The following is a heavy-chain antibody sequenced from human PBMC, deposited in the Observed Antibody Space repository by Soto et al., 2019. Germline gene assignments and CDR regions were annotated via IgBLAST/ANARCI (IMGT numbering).Heavy chain of an antibody. CDR2: ISYDGSNK. Sequence: PGGSLRLSCAASGFTFSSYGMHWVRQAPGKGLEWVAVISYDGSNKYYADSVKGRFTISRDNSKNTLYLQMNSLRAEDTAVYYCAKNPPAYCSSTSCYPWGIDYWGQGTLVTVSS. CDR1: GFTFSSYG. J-gene: IGHJ4*02. D-gene: IGHD2-2*01. V-gene: IGHV3-30*18. CDR3: AKNPPAYCSSTSCYPWGIDY.